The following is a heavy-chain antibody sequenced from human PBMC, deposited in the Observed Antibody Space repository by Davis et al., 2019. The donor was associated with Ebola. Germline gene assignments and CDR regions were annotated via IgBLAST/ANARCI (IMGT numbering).Heavy chain of an antibody. CDR2: IDQDGSDK. CDR3: ARANWGSADY. D-gene: IGHD7-27*01. Sequence: PGGSLRLSCAVSGFTFSPYWMSWVSQAPGKGLEWVANIDQDGSDKYYVDSVKGRFTISRDNTKNSLYLQMNSLRVEDTAVYYCARANWGSADYWGQGTQVTVSS. CDR1: GFTFSPYW. V-gene: IGHV3-7*01. J-gene: IGHJ4*02.